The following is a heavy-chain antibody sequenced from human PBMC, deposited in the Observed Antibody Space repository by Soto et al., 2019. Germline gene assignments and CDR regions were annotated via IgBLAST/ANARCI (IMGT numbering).Heavy chain of an antibody. Sequence: ASVKVSCKASGYTFTSYGISWVRQAPGQGLEWMGWISAYNGNTNYAQKPQGRVTMTTDTSTSTAYMELRSLRSDDTAVYYCARDRYSSSWSHYYGMDVWGQGTTVTVSS. J-gene: IGHJ6*02. V-gene: IGHV1-18*01. D-gene: IGHD6-13*01. CDR2: ISAYNGNT. CDR1: GYTFTSYG. CDR3: ARDRYSSSWSHYYGMDV.